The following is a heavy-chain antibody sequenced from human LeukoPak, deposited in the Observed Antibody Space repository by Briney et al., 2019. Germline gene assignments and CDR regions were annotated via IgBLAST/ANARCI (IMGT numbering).Heavy chain of an antibody. CDR2: IRYDGSNK. D-gene: IGHD6-19*01. J-gene: IGHJ6*03. CDR1: GFTFSSYG. Sequence: PGGSLRLSCAASGFTFSSYGMHWVRQAPGKGLEWVAFIRYDGSNKYYADSVKGRFTISRDNSKNTLYLQMNSLRAEDTAVYYCARDLGGAVAGLYYYYMDVWGKGTTVTVSS. V-gene: IGHV3-30*02. CDR3: ARDLGGAVAGLYYYYMDV.